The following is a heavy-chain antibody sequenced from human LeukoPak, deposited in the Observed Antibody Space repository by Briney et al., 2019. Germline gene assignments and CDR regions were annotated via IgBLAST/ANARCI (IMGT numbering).Heavy chain of an antibody. J-gene: IGHJ4*02. CDR1: GYTFTGYY. CDR2: INPNSGGT. CDR3: ARVNPRGLRFLEWLSPLDY. Sequence: ASVKVSCKASGYTFTGYYMHWVRQAPGQGLEWMGWINPNSGGTNYAQKFQGRVTMTRDTSISTAYMELSRLRSDDTAVYYCARVNPRGLRFLEWLSPLDYWGQGTLVTVSS. D-gene: IGHD3-3*01. V-gene: IGHV1-2*02.